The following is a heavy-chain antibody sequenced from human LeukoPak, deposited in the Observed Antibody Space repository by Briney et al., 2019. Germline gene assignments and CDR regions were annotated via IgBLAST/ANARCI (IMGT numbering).Heavy chain of an antibody. Sequence: GGSLRLSCAASGFTFSSYSMNWVRQAPGKGLEWVSYISSSSSTIYYADSVKGRFTISRDNAKNSLYLQMNSLRDEDTAVYYCARAPLSDFWSAPRYGMDVWGQGTTVTVSS. CDR1: GFTFSSYS. D-gene: IGHD3-3*01. J-gene: IGHJ6*02. V-gene: IGHV3-48*02. CDR2: ISSSSSTI. CDR3: ARAPLSDFWSAPRYGMDV.